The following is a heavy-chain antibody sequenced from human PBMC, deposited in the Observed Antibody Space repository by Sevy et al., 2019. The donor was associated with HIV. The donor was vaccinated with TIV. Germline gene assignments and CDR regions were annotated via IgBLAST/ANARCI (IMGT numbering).Heavy chain of an antibody. CDR2: IHYSGST. J-gene: IGHJ6*02. CDR1: GGSIGSSSYY. V-gene: IGHV4-39*01. Sequence: SETLSLICTVSGGSIGSSSYYWSWISQAPGKGPEWIATIHYSGSTYYNPSLESRVTMSVDTSKNQFSLKLSSMSASDTAVYYCSRHYSGWYSNLDYYYGLDVWGQGTTVTVSS. D-gene: IGHD6-19*01. CDR3: SRHYSGWYSNLDYYYGLDV.